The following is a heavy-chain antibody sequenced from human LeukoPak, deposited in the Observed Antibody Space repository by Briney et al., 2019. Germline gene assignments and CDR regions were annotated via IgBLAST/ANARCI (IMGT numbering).Heavy chain of an antibody. CDR3: ARQITIFGTPLDY. V-gene: IGHV4-61*02. CDR2: FYTSGST. Sequence: SQTLSLTCTVSGGSISSDNYYWTWIRQPAGKGLEWIGRFYTSGSTNFNPSLKSRVTISVDTSKNQFSLKLSSVTAADTAVYYCARQITIFGTPLDYWGQGTLVTVSS. J-gene: IGHJ4*02. CDR1: GGSISSDNYY. D-gene: IGHD3-3*01.